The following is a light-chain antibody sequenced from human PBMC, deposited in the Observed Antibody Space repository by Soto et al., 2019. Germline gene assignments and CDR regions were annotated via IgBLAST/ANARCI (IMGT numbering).Light chain of an antibody. CDR3: QQYNNWPGT. CDR1: QSVSSN. V-gene: IGKV3-15*01. Sequence: EIVMTQSPATLSVSPGERATLSCRASQSVSSNLAWYQQKPGQGPRLLIYGASTRATGIPARFSGSGFGTEFTLPFSSLQSEEFAVYYCQQYNNWPGTFGQGTKVEIK. J-gene: IGKJ1*01. CDR2: GAS.